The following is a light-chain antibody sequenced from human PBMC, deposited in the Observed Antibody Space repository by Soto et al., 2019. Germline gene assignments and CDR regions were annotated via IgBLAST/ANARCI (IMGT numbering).Light chain of an antibody. V-gene: IGLV4-69*01. CDR2: LNSDGSH. CDR1: SGHSSYS. CDR3: QTWATGIQV. Sequence: QLVLTQSPSASASLGASVKLTCTLSSGHSSYSIAWHQQQPEKGPRFLMKLNSDGSHTKGDGIPDRFSDSSSGIERYLSISSLQSEDEADYYCQTWATGIQVFGGGTKLTVL. J-gene: IGLJ3*02.